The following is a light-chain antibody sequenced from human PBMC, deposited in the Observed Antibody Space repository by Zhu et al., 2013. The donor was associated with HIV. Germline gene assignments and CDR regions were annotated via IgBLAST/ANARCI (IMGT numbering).Light chain of an antibody. CDR1: QSVSSSY. J-gene: IGKJ2*01. CDR2: GAS. V-gene: IGKV3-20*01. Sequence: EIVLTQSPGTLSLSPGERATLSCRASQSVSSSYLAWYQQKPGQAPRLLIYGASSRATGIPDRFSGSGSGTNFTLTISRLEPEDFAVYYCQQYGSSPVTFGQGTKLEIK. CDR3: QQYGSSPVT.